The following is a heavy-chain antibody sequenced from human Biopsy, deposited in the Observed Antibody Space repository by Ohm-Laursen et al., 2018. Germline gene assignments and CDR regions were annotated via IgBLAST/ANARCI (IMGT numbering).Heavy chain of an antibody. J-gene: IGHJ5*02. Sequence: GTLSLTCAVYGGSFSGYYWSWIRQPPGKGLEWIGEMNHGGSTNYNSSLKSRVTISVDTSKNQFSLKLNSVTAADTAVYYCARHPTGFWFDPWGQGTLVIVSS. CDR3: ARHPTGFWFDP. CDR2: MNHGGST. V-gene: IGHV4-34*01. CDR1: GGSFSGYY.